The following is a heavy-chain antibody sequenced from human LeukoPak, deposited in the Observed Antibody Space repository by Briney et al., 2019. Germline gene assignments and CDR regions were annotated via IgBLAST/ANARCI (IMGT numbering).Heavy chain of an antibody. Sequence: SVKVSCKASGGTFSSYAISWVRQAPGQGLEWMGRIIPILGIANYAQKFQGRVTITADKSTSTAYMELSSLRSDDTAVYYCARPPALYRGDAFDIWGQGTMVTVSS. D-gene: IGHD2-15*01. CDR3: ARPPALYRGDAFDI. J-gene: IGHJ3*02. V-gene: IGHV1-69*04. CDR1: GGTFSSYA. CDR2: IIPILGIA.